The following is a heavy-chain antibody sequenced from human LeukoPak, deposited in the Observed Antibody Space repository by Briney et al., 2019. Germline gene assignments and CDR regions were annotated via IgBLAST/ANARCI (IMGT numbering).Heavy chain of an antibody. CDR1: GGSISSYY. V-gene: IGHV4-59*12. D-gene: IGHD3-10*01. Sequence: PSETLCLTCTVSGGSISSYYWSWIRQPPGKVLEWIGYIYYSGSTNYNPSLKSRVTISVDTSKNQFSLKLSSVTAADTAVYYCARDGITMVRDWGQGTLVTVSS. J-gene: IGHJ4*02. CDR2: IYYSGST. CDR3: ARDGITMVRD.